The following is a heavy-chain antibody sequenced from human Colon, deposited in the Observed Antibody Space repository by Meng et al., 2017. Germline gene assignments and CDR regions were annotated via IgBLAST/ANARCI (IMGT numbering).Heavy chain of an antibody. D-gene: IGHD3-22*01. J-gene: IGHJ3*02. CDR3: AKRLGDNGSGSYWNDAFDI. CDR1: GFSFSSYA. CDR2: ITSGGGIP. Sequence: GGSLRLSCAASGFSFSSYAMSWVRQAPGKGLEWVSGITSGGGIPYYADSVKGRFSISRDSSKNTVFLQMNSLRVEDTAIYYCAKRLGDNGSGSYWNDAFDIWGQGTMVTVSS. V-gene: IGHV3-23*01.